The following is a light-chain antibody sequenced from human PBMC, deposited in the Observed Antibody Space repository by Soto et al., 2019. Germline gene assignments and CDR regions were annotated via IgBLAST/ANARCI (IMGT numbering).Light chain of an antibody. CDR2: DAS. Sequence: EIVLTQSPATLSLSPGERATLSCRASQSVSSYFAWYQQKPGQAPRLLVYDASNRATGIPARFSGSGSGTDFTLTISSLQPEDFAVYYCQQRSTSPLTFGQGTQVEIK. CDR3: QQRSTSPLT. V-gene: IGKV3-11*01. J-gene: IGKJ5*01. CDR1: QSVSSY.